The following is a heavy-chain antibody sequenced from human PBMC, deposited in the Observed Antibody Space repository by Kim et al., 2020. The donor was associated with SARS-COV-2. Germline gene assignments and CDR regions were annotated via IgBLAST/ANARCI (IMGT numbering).Heavy chain of an antibody. CDR1: GYTFTSYG. D-gene: IGHD4-17*01. CDR3: ARDGYGNNYHY. V-gene: IGHV1-18*01. Sequence: ASVKVSCKASGYTFTSYGITWVRQAPGQGLEWMGWISTHNGNTNYAQKLQGRVTMTTDTSTSTAYMELRSLRSDDTAVYYCARDGYGNNYHYWGQGTLVTVSS. CDR2: ISTHNGNT. J-gene: IGHJ4*02.